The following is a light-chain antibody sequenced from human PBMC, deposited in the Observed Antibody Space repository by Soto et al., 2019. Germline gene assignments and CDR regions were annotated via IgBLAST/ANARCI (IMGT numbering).Light chain of an antibody. CDR2: LETSGSY. J-gene: IGLJ2*01. CDR1: SGHTTYI. CDR3: ETWDINPHVV. Sequence: QLVLTQSSSASASLGSSVKLTCTLSSGHTTYIIAWHQQQPGKAPRYLMKLETSGSYNKGSGVPARFSGSSSGADRYLTISNLQFEDEADYYCETWDINPHVVFGGGTKLTVL. V-gene: IGLV4-60*02.